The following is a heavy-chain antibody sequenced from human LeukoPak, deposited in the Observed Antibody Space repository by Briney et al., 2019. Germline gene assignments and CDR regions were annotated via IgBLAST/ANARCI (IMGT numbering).Heavy chain of an antibody. CDR2: VYYTGST. J-gene: IGHJ4*02. D-gene: IGHD1-14*01. Sequence: SETLSLTCTVSGGSISGNSYYWAWIRQPPGKGLEWIGSVYYTGSTYYNPSLASRVTISVDTSKRQFSLRLSSVTAADTALYYCARASTTFDDWGQGTLVTVSS. CDR3: ARASTTFDD. V-gene: IGHV4-39*07. CDR1: GGSISGNSYY.